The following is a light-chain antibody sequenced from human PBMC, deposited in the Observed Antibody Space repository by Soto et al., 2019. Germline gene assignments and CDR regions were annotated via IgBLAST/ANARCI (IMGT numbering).Light chain of an antibody. CDR1: SSNTGAGYD. J-gene: IGLJ2*01. CDR3: QSYDSSLSGSVV. V-gene: IGLV1-40*01. Sequence: QSVLTQPPSVSGAPGQRVTISCTGSSSNTGAGYDVHWYQQLPGTAPKLLFYGNSNRPSGVPDRFSGSKSGTSASLAITGLQAEDEADYYCQSYDSSLSGSVVFGGGTKLTVL. CDR2: GNS.